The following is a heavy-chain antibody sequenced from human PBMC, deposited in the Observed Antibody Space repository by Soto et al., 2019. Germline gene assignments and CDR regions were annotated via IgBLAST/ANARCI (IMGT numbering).Heavy chain of an antibody. D-gene: IGHD1-1*01. J-gene: IGHJ4*02. Sequence: QVQLQESGPGLVKPSETLSLTCSVSGVSISNYYWSWIRQPPGKGLEWIGNIYYSGSTNYNPSLKSRVTISVDTPKNQFSLTLSSVTAADTAVYYCARVETPYYFDYWGQGTLVTVSS. V-gene: IGHV4-59*01. CDR1: GVSISNYY. CDR3: ARVETPYYFDY. CDR2: IYYSGST.